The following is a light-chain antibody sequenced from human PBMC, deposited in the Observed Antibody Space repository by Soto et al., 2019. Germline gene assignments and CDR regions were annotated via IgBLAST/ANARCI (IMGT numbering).Light chain of an antibody. Sequence: DIQMTQSPSSLSASVGDRVTITCRASQSISSKLNWYQQRPGKVPKLLIYEASSLQSGVPSRFSGSGSGTDFTLTISRLQPEDFATYFCQQSYSSPPTFGQGTKVEI. CDR1: QSISSK. V-gene: IGKV1-39*01. CDR2: EAS. J-gene: IGKJ1*01. CDR3: QQSYSSPPT.